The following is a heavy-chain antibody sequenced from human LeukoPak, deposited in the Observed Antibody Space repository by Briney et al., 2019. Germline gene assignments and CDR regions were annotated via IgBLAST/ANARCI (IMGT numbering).Heavy chain of an antibody. D-gene: IGHD6-13*01. CDR1: GGSITSYY. CDR2: MYYSGST. Sequence: SETLSLTCTVPGGSITSYYWSWIRQPPGKGLEWIGYMYYSGSTNYNPSLKSRVSISIDTSKTQFSLKLNSVTAADTAVYYCAAGTSWFDPWGQGTLVTVSS. V-gene: IGHV4-59*01. J-gene: IGHJ5*02. CDR3: AAGTSWFDP.